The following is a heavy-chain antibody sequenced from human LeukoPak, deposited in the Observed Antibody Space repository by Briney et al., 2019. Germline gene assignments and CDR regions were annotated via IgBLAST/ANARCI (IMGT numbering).Heavy chain of an antibody. J-gene: IGHJ4*02. CDR1: GFTFSGYE. CDR2: ISGSGEFI. CDR3: ARDDSHGYHFFDS. D-gene: IGHD3-22*01. Sequence: GGSLRLSCAASGFTFSGYEMNWIRQAPGKGLEWVSSISGSGEFIYYGDSVKGRVTISRDNGKNSLYLQMNSVRPEDMAVYYCARDDSHGYHFFDSWGRGTLVTVSS. V-gene: IGHV3-21*01.